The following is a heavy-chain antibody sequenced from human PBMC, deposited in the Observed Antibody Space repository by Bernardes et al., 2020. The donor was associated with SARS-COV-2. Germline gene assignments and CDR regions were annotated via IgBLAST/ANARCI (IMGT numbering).Heavy chain of an antibody. D-gene: IGHD2-2*01. CDR2: INHSGST. CDR1: GGSFSGYY. V-gene: IGHV4-34*01. Sequence: SETLSLTCAVYGGSFSGYYWSGIRQPPGKGLEWIGEINHSGSTNYNPSLKSRVTISVDTSKNQFSLKLSSVTAADTAVYYCARGHAYCSSTSCYLNAFDIWGQGTMVTVSS. J-gene: IGHJ3*02. CDR3: ARGHAYCSSTSCYLNAFDI.